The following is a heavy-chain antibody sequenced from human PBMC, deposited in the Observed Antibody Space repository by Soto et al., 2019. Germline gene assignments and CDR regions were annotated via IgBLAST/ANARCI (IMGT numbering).Heavy chain of an antibody. CDR3: ARDLDTALGYYYYYGMDV. Sequence: GGSLRLSCAASGFTFSTSGMHWVRQAPGKGLEWVALIWHDGSKKYFADSVRGRFTISRDNSKNTHYLQMNSLRAEDTAVYYCARDLDTALGYYYYYGMDVWGQGTTVTVSS. CDR1: GFTFSTSG. D-gene: IGHD5-18*01. J-gene: IGHJ6*02. V-gene: IGHV3-33*01. CDR2: IWHDGSKK.